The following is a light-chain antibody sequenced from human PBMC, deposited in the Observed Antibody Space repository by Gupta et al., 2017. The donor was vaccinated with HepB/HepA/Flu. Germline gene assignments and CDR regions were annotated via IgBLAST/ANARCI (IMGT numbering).Light chain of an antibody. CDR2: DVP. Sequence: SSDVGGYDYVSWYQQHPGKAPKLMIYDVPKRPSGLSNRFSGSKSGTTASLTISGLQAEDEADYYYSSSTSTSTSVFGTGTKVTVL. CDR1: SSDVGGYDY. CDR3: SSSTSTSTSV. V-gene: IGLV2-14*03. J-gene: IGLJ1*01.